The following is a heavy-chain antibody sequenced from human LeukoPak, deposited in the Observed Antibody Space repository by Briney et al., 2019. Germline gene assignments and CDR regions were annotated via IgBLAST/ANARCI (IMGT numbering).Heavy chain of an antibody. CDR1: GYTFATYS. V-gene: IGHV1-18*01. CDR2: ISGYSGRT. CDR3: ARGHSSGRDYYFDT. J-gene: IGHJ4*02. Sequence: APVKVSCKTFGYTFATYSINWVRQAPGHGLEWMGWISGYSGRTNYAQKLQGRVTMTTDTSTTTAYMELRSLKFDDTAVYCCARGHSSGRDYYFDTWGQGTLVTVSS. D-gene: IGHD6-19*01.